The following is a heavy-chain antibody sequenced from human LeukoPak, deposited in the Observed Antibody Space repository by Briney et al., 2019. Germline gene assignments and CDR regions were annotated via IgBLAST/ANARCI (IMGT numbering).Heavy chain of an antibody. Sequence: GGSLRLSCTTSGFTFGSYGMSWFRQAPGRGLEWVSFIRSKIYTGATDYAASVKGRFVISRDDSESIAYLQMNSLRAEDTAVYYCASHLPAHHWGQGTLVTVSS. V-gene: IGHV3-49*03. CDR2: IRSKIYTGAT. J-gene: IGHJ5*02. CDR1: GFTFGSYG. CDR3: ASHLPAHH.